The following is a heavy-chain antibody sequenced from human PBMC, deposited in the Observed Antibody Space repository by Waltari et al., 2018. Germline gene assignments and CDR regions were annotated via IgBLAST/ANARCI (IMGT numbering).Heavy chain of an antibody. CDR2: IILTLGTA. Sequence: QVQLVQSGAEVKKPGSSVKVSCKASGGTFSSYAISWVRQAPGQGLEWMGGIILTLGTANYEKKFQGRVTSTADESTSTAYRELSSLRAEDTAVYYCARDKGVAVAGTVYYGMDVWGQGTTVTVSS. V-gene: IGHV1-69*01. J-gene: IGHJ6*02. D-gene: IGHD6-19*01. CDR3: ARDKGVAVAGTVYYGMDV. CDR1: GGTFSSYA.